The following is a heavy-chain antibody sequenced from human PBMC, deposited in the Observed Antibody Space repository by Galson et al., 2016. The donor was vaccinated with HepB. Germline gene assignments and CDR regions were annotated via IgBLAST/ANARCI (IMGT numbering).Heavy chain of an antibody. J-gene: IGHJ1*01. CDR3: ARDGAAAGTSHEYFRH. V-gene: IGHV4-31*03. CDR1: GDSITDGGYS. Sequence: TLSLTCTISGDSITDGGYSWSWIRQHPVKGLEWIGYIYYSGNTYYNPSLRGRVSMSVNTSKNQFSLRLSSVTAADTAVYYCARDGAAAGTSHEYFRHWGQGTLVTVSS. CDR2: IYYSGNT. D-gene: IGHD6-13*01.